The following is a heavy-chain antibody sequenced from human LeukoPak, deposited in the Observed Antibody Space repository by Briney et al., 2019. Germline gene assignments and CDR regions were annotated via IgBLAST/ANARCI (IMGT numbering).Heavy chain of an antibody. CDR1: GYTFTSYG. V-gene: IGHV1-18*01. CDR2: ISAYNGNT. J-gene: IGHJ6*02. CDR3: ASAMGIAAAGNDYGMDV. Sequence: ASVKVSCKASGYTFTSYGISWVRQAPGQGLEWMGWISAYNGNTNYAQKLQGRVTMTTDTSMSTAYMELRSLRSDDTAVYYCASAMGIAAAGNDYGMDVWGQGTTVTVSS. D-gene: IGHD6-13*01.